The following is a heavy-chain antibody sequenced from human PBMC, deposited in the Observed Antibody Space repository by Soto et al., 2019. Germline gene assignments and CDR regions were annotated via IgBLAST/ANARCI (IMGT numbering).Heavy chain of an antibody. V-gene: IGHV3-30*18. J-gene: IGHJ4*02. Sequence: QVQLVESGGGVVQPGRSLRLSCAASGFTFSSYGMHWVRQAPGKGLEWVAVISYDGSDKYYADSVKGRFTISRDNSKNTQNLQMNSLRADDTAVYYCAKALGELSPESYDYWGQGTLITVSS. CDR1: GFTFSSYG. CDR2: ISYDGSDK. CDR3: AKALGELSPESYDY. D-gene: IGHD3-16*02.